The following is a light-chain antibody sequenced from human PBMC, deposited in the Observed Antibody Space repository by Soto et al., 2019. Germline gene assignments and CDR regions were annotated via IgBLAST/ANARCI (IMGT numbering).Light chain of an antibody. Sequence: DIQMTQSPSSLSASVGDRVIITCRASQNIKNYLNWYQQKPGKAPKVVIFAASNLQSGVPSTFSGSGSGTDFTLTISSLQPEDFATYYCQQTSTTPPTVGGGTKVEIK. CDR1: QNIKNY. CDR3: QQTSTTPPT. V-gene: IGKV1-39*01. J-gene: IGKJ4*01. CDR2: AAS.